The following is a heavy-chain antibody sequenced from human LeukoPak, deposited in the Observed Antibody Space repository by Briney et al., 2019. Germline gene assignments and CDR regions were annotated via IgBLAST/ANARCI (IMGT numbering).Heavy chain of an antibody. V-gene: IGHV4-61*02. J-gene: IGHJ4*02. CDR1: GGSISSGSYY. Sequence: SETLSLTCTVSGGSISSGSYYWSWIRQPAGKGLEWIGRIYTSGSTNYNPSLKSRVTISVDTSKNQFSLKLSSVTAADTAVYYCARGPRDYWGQGTLVTVSS. CDR2: IYTSGST. CDR3: ARGPRDY.